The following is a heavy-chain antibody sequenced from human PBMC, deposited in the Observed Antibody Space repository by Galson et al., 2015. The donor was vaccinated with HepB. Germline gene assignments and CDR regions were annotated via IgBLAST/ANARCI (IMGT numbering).Heavy chain of an antibody. J-gene: IGHJ5*02. D-gene: IGHD4-17*01. CDR1: GYTLTDLS. Sequence: SVKVSCKVSGYTLTDLSMHWVRQAPGKGLEWMGGFDPEDGETIYAQKFQGRVTMTEDTSTDTAYMELSSLRSEDTAVYYYATVYGDYYGPWGQGTLVTVSS. CDR2: FDPEDGET. CDR3: ATVYGDYYGP. V-gene: IGHV1-24*01.